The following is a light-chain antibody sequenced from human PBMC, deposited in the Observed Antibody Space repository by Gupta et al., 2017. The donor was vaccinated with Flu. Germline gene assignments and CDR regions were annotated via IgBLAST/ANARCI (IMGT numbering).Light chain of an antibody. J-gene: IGLJ1*01. CDR3: SSYTSSSISYV. V-gene: IGLV2-14*01. CDR2: EVS. CDR1: SSDVGGYNY. Sequence: QSALTQPASVSGSPGQSITLSCTGTSSDVGGYNYVSWYQQHPGKAPQLIIYEVSYRPSGVSNRFSGSKSGNSASLTISGLQAEDEADYYCSSYTSSSISYVFGTGTKVTVL.